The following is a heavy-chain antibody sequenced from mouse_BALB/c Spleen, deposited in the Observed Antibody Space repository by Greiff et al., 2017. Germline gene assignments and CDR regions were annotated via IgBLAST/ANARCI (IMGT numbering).Heavy chain of an antibody. CDR2: ISSGGGST. CDR3: ARRSIYYDYAFDY. D-gene: IGHD2-4*01. J-gene: IGHJ2*01. CDR1: GFAFSSYD. V-gene: IGHV5-12-1*01. Sequence: EVHLVESGGGLVKPGGSLKLSCAASGFAFSSYDMSWVRQTPEKRLEWVAYISSGGGSTYYPDTVKGRFTISRDNAKNTLYLQMSSLKSEDTAMYYCARRSIYYDYAFDYWGQGTTLTVSS.